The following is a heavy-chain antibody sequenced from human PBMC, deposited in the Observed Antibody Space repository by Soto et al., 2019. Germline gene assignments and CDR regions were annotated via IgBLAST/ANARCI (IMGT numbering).Heavy chain of an antibody. Sequence: PSETLSLTCTVSGGSISSYYWSWIRQPPGKGLEWIGYIYYSGSTNYNPSLKSRVTISVDTSKNQFSLKLSSVTAADTAVYYCARLEIAFGELLLDYWGQGTLVTVSS. V-gene: IGHV4-59*01. CDR3: ARLEIAFGELLLDY. D-gene: IGHD3-10*01. CDR2: IYYSGST. J-gene: IGHJ4*02. CDR1: GGSISSYY.